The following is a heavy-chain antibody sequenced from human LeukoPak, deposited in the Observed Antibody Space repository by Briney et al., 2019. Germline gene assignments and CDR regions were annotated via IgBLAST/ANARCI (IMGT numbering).Heavy chain of an antibody. J-gene: IGHJ4*02. V-gene: IGHV3-74*01. D-gene: IGHD3-16*02. Sequence: GGSLRLSCAASGFTFSSYWMHWARQAPGKGLVWVSRINTDGSSTSYADSVKGRFTISRDNAKNTLYLQMNSLRAEDTAVYYCARVKVVTSKYTTSLFDYWGQGTLVTVSS. CDR2: INTDGSST. CDR3: ARVKVVTSKYTTSLFDY. CDR1: GFTFSSYW.